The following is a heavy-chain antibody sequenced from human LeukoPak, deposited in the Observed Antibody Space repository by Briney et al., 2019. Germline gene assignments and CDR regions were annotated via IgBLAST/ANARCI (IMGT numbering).Heavy chain of an antibody. J-gene: IGHJ4*02. CDR2: ISGSGGS. Sequence: PGGSLRLSCAASGFNFSNYAMAWVRQAPGKGLDWVSVISGSGGSYSTDSVKGRFTISRDNSKHTVFLQMNSLRAEDTALYYCAKSARINGTFYFDYWGQGTPVTVSS. CDR3: AKSARINGTFYFDY. V-gene: IGHV3-23*01. CDR1: GFNFSNYA. D-gene: IGHD1-7*01.